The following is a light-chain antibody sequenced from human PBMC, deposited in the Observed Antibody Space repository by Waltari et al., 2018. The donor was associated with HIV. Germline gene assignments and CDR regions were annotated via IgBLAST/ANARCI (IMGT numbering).Light chain of an antibody. CDR1: SSNIGSNN. CDR3: VVWDDSLSGVV. V-gene: IGLV1-47*01. Sequence: QSVVTQSPSASGTPGQSVTISCSGSSSNIGSNNVFWYQHLPGTAPKHPIYRDNPRPSGVPDLISGSRSGTSASLAISGLRSEDEAVYYCVVWDDSLSGVVFGGGTSLTVL. CDR2: RDN. J-gene: IGLJ2*01.